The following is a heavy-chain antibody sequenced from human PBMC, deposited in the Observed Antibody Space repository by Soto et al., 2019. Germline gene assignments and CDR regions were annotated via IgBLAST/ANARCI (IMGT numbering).Heavy chain of an antibody. CDR3: AKDLGGMTTVKGALRYYYYMDV. D-gene: IGHD4-4*01. J-gene: IGHJ6*03. V-gene: IGHV3-23*01. CDR1: GFTFSSYA. Sequence: GGSLRLSCAASGFTFSSYAMSWVRQAPGKGLEWVSAISGSGGSTYYADSVKGRFTISRDNSKNTLYLQMNSLRAEDTAVYYCAKDLGGMTTVKGALRYYYYMDVWGKGTTVTVSS. CDR2: ISGSGGST.